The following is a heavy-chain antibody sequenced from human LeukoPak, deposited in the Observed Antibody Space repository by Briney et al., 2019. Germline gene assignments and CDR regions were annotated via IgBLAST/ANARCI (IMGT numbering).Heavy chain of an antibody. Sequence: GESLKISSKGSGYRFTSYWLGWARPMPGKILESTGIIYPGDSDTRYSPSFQGQVTISADKSISTAYLQWSSLKASDTAMYYCARWDSSSWSDYWGQGTLVTVSS. CDR3: ARWDSSSWSDY. CDR2: IYPGDSDT. V-gene: IGHV5-51*01. J-gene: IGHJ4*02. D-gene: IGHD6-13*01. CDR1: GYRFTSYW.